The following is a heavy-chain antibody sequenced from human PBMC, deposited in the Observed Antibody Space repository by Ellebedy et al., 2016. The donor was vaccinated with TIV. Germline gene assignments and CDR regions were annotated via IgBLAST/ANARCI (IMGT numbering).Heavy chain of an antibody. CDR1: GYSFISYW. Sequence: PGGSLRLSCKGSGYSFISYWIGWVRQMPGKGLEWMGYIYPGYSDTRYSPSFQGQVTISVDKSISTAYLQWSSLKASDTAIYYCARGDRGSGWYWDKWGQGTLVTVSS. CDR3: ARGDRGSGWYWDK. CDR2: IYPGYSDT. V-gene: IGHV5-51*01. J-gene: IGHJ4*02. D-gene: IGHD6-19*01.